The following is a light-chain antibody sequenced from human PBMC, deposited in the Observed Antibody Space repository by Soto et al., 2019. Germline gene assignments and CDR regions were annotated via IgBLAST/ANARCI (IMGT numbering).Light chain of an antibody. CDR3: QHLNTYPRT. V-gene: IGKV1-9*01. J-gene: IGKJ2*01. CDR2: GAS. CDR1: QGISSY. Sequence: DIQLTQSPSFLSASVGDRVTITCRASQGISSYLAWYQQPPGKAPKLLIYGASTLQRGVSSRFSGSGSGTEFTPTISILQPEDFATYYCQHLNTYPRTFGQGTKLEVK.